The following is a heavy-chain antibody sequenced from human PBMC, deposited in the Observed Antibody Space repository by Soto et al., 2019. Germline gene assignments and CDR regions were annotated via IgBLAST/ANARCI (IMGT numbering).Heavy chain of an antibody. V-gene: IGHV1-2*02. CDR2: INPNSGGT. CDR3: AVYDQGARLHI. J-gene: IGHJ3*02. CDR1: GYTFTDHY. D-gene: IGHD3-16*01. Sequence: QVQLVQSGSEVKKPGASVKVSCKASGYTFTDHYIHWVRQAPGQGPEWMGWINPNSGGTNYAQEFQDRVTMTRDTSINSAYMELSRLTSDDTALFYCAVYDQGARLHIWGQGTLVTVS.